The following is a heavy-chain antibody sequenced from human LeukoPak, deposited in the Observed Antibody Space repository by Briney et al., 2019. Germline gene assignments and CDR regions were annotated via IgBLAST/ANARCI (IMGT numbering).Heavy chain of an antibody. V-gene: IGHV1-69*04. Sequence: GASVKVSCKASGGTFSSYAISWVRQAPGQGPEWMGRIIPILGIANYAQKFQGRVTITADKSTSTAYMELSSLRSEDTAVYYCARTEIYGSGSYYPDYWGQGTLVTVSS. J-gene: IGHJ4*02. CDR2: IIPILGIA. CDR1: GGTFSSYA. CDR3: ARTEIYGSGSYYPDY. D-gene: IGHD3-10*01.